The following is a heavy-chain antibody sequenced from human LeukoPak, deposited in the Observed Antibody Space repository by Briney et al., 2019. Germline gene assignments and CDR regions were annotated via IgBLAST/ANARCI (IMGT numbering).Heavy chain of an antibody. D-gene: IGHD1-26*01. CDR2: IYSRGRS. Sequence: PSETLSLTCTVSGDSISNYYWSWIRQPAAKGLEWIGRIYSRGRSNYNPSLENRVTMSVDRTKNQFSLSLTSVTAADTAIYYCAGYRVRAVCFDYWGQGTLVTVSS. CDR3: AGYRVRAVCFDY. CDR1: GDSISNYY. J-gene: IGHJ4*02. V-gene: IGHV4-4*07.